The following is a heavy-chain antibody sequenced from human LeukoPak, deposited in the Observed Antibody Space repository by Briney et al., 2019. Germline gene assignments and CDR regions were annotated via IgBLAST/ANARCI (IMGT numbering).Heavy chain of an antibody. CDR3: AVGYGGSSWYQFNY. CDR2: ISSSGGST. Sequence: AGGSLRVSCAAPGFSFSSYAITWVRQAPGKGLEWVSTISSSGGSTHYAVSVKGRFSISRDNSKNTLYLQMNSLRAEDTAVYYCAVGYGGSSWYQFNYWGQGTLVTVSS. V-gene: IGHV3-23*01. J-gene: IGHJ4*02. CDR1: GFSFSSYA. D-gene: IGHD6-13*01.